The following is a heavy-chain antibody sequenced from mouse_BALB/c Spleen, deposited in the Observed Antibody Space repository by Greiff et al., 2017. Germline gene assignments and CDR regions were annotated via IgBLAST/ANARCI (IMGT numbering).Heavy chain of an antibody. J-gene: IGHJ4*01. CDR2: ISNGGGST. D-gene: IGHD2-4*01. Sequence: EVMLVESGGGLVQPGGSLKLSCAASGFTFSSYTMSWVRQTPGKRLEWVAYISNGGGSTYYPDTVKGRFTISRDNATNTLYLQMSSLKSEDTAMYYCARHAEMITDAMDYWGQGTSVTVSS. CDR3: ARHAEMITDAMDY. V-gene: IGHV5-12-2*01. CDR1: GFTFSSYT.